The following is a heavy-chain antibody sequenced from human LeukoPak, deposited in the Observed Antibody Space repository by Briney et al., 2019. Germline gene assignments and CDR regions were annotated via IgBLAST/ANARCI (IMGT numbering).Heavy chain of an antibody. V-gene: IGHV1-8*02. CDR3: AMISGWYLNAYDI. J-gene: IGHJ3*02. D-gene: IGHD6-13*01. CDR2: MNPHSGNT. CDR1: GYSFTSYD. Sequence: ASVKVSCEASGYSFTSYDIHWVRQTTGQGLEWMGWMNPHSGNTGYAQQFQGRVSITRDTSITTAYMELSSLRSEDTAVYYCAMISGWYLNAYDIWGQGTIVTVSS.